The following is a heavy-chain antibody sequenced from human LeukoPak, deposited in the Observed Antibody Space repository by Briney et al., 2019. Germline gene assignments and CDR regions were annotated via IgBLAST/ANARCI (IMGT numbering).Heavy chain of an antibody. V-gene: IGHV3-7*01. CDR2: IKGDGSER. CDR1: GFTLSGYA. J-gene: IGHJ4*02. D-gene: IGHD3/OR15-3a*01. Sequence: GGSLRLSCAASGFTLSGYAMNWVRQAPGKGLEWVATIKGDGSERYYVDSVKGRFTVSRDNAKNSMYLQMNSLRAEDTAVYYCARGGTYTVDYWGQGTLVTVSS. CDR3: ARGGTYTVDY.